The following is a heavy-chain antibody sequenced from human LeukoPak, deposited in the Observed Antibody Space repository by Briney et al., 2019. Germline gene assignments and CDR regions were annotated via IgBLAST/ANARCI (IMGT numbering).Heavy chain of an antibody. CDR3: AKDPERYRYGQMDY. D-gene: IGHD5-18*01. V-gene: IGHV3-9*01. Sequence: GGSLRLSCAASGFTFSSYSMNWVRQAPGKGLEWVSGISWNGGSIGYADSVKGRFTISRDNAKTSLYLQINSLRGEDTALYYCAKDPERYRYGQMDYWGQGTLVTVSS. CDR2: ISWNGGSI. CDR1: GFTFSSYS. J-gene: IGHJ4*02.